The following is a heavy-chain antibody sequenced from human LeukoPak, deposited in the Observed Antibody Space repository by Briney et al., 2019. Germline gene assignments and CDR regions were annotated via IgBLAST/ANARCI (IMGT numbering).Heavy chain of an antibody. CDR1: GFTFSSYW. CDR2: INSDGSST. J-gene: IGHJ4*03. V-gene: IGHV3-74*01. D-gene: IGHD3-3*01. CDR3: ATDLWMAVFEF. Sequence: GGSLRLSCAASGFTFSSYWMHWVRQAPGKGLVWVSRINSDGSSTSYADSVRGRFTISRDNAKNTLYLQMNGLRAEDTAVYYCATDLWMAVFEFWGQGILVTVSS.